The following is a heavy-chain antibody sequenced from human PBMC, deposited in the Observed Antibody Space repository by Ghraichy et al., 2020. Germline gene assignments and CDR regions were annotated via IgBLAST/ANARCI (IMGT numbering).Heavy chain of an antibody. CDR1: GFTFSSYG. Sequence: GSLILSCAASGFTFSSYGMHWVRQAPGKGLEWVAFIRYDGSNKYYADSVKGRFTISRDNSKNTLYLQMNSLRAEDTAVYYCAKDYLGYCSGGSCYSFDYWGQGTLVTVSS. CDR3: AKDYLGYCSGGSCYSFDY. D-gene: IGHD2-15*01. V-gene: IGHV3-30*02. CDR2: IRYDGSNK. J-gene: IGHJ4*02.